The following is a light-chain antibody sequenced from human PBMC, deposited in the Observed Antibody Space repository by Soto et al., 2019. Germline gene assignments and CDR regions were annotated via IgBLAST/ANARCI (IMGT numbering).Light chain of an antibody. CDR2: GNG. V-gene: IGLV1-40*01. J-gene: IGLJ1*01. CDR1: SSNIGAGHD. Sequence: QPALTQPPSVSGAPGQRVTISCTGSSSNIGAGHDVHWYQHLPGTAPKLLIYGNGNRPSGIPDRFSGSKSGTSASLAITGLQAEDEADYYCQSYDTSLSGSEVFGTGTKVTVL. CDR3: QSYDTSLSGSEV.